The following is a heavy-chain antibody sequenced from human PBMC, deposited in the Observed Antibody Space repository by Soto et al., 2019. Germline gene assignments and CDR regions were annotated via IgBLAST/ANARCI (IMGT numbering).Heavy chain of an antibody. V-gene: IGHV3-7*05. CDR3: ARDVSPGSSGLYFDAFDI. D-gene: IGHD6-25*01. Sequence: EVQLVESGGGLVQPGGSLTLSCAASEFAFSSYWMTWVRQAPGKGLEWVANIRKDGSQRSYLGSVRGRFTISRDNSKNSLYLQMNSLRAEDTALYFCARDVSPGSSGLYFDAFDIWGQGTTVTVSS. J-gene: IGHJ3*02. CDR1: EFAFSSYW. CDR2: IRKDGSQR.